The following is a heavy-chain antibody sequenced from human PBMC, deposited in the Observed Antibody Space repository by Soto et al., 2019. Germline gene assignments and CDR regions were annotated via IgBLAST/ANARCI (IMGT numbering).Heavy chain of an antibody. CDR1: GFTFSSYA. J-gene: IGHJ4*02. CDR3: ANGKSSSWSFDY. D-gene: IGHD6-13*01. V-gene: IGHV3-23*01. CDR2: ISGSGGST. Sequence: GGSLRLSCAASGFTFSSYAMSWVRQAPGKGLEWVSAISGSGGSTYYADSVKGRFTISRDNSKNTLYLQMNSLRAEDTAVYYCANGKSSSWSFDYWGQGTLVTVSS.